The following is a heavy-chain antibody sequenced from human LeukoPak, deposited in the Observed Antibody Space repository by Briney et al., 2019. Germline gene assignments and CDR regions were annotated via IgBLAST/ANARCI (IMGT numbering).Heavy chain of an antibody. V-gene: IGHV4-30-4*01. CDR1: GGSISSGDYY. CDR2: MYYSGST. D-gene: IGHD3-22*01. J-gene: IGHJ5*02. CDR3: ARPYYYDSRIDP. Sequence: SETLSLTCTVSGGSISSGDYYWSWIRQPPGKGLEWIAYMYYSGSTYYNPSLKSRVTMSADTSKNQLSLKLSSVTAANTAVYYCARPYYYDSRIDPWGQGILVTVSS.